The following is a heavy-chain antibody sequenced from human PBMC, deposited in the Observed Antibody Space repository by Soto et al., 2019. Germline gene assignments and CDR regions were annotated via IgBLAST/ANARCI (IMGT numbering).Heavy chain of an antibody. CDR2: IYHSGST. CDR3: ARGAPRYYYASSVPV. Sequence: PSEPLSLTCAGSGGPISSRGYSWSWIRQPPGKGLEWIGYIYHSGSTYYNPSLKSRVTITVDRSKNQFSLKLSSVTAADTAVYYCARGAPRYYYASSVPVWGQGTLLTVS. V-gene: IGHV4-30-2*01. D-gene: IGHD3-22*01. J-gene: IGHJ4*02. CDR1: GGPISSRGYS.